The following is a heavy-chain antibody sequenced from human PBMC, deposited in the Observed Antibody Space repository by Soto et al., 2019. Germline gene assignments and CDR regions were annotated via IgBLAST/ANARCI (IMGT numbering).Heavy chain of an antibody. D-gene: IGHD3-10*01. Sequence: QVQLQESGPGLVKPSQTLSLTCTVSGGSISSGGYYWSWIRQHPGKGLEWIGYIYYSGSTYYNPSLKSRFTISVDTSKNQFSLKLSSVTAADTAVYYCARGGGGFGELLRNWFDPWGQGTLVTVSS. CDR3: ARGGGGFGELLRNWFDP. J-gene: IGHJ5*02. V-gene: IGHV4-31*03. CDR2: IYYSGST. CDR1: GGSISSGGYY.